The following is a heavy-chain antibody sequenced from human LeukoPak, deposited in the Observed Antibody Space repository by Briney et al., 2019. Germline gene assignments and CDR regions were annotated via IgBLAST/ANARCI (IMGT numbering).Heavy chain of an antibody. CDR3: ARGLGGNSAAFDI. V-gene: IGHV3-33*01. Sequence: GGSLRLSCAAPGFTFRSYGMRWVRQAPGKGPEWVAVIWYDGSKKYYADSVKGRFTISRDNSKNTVYLQMNSLRAEDTAVYYCARGLGGNSAAFDIWGQGTMVTVSS. D-gene: IGHD4-23*01. J-gene: IGHJ3*02. CDR2: IWYDGSKK. CDR1: GFTFRSYG.